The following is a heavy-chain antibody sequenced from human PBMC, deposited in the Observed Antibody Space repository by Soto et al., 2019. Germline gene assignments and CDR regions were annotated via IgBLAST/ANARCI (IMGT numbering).Heavy chain of an antibody. Sequence: QVQLQESGPELVKPSETLSLTCTVSGGSMSSYYWSWIRQPPGKGLEWIGYIYYSGSTNYNPSLNSRVTISVDTPKNRFSLRLTSVTAADTAVYYCVRGYYDSSGYSAPFDYWGQGTLVTVSS. J-gene: IGHJ4*02. CDR2: IYYSGST. V-gene: IGHV4-59*01. CDR3: VRGYYDSSGYSAPFDY. CDR1: GGSMSSYY. D-gene: IGHD3-22*01.